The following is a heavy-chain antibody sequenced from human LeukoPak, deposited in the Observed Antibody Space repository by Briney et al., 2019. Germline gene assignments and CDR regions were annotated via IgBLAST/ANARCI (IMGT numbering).Heavy chain of an antibody. J-gene: IGHJ1*01. Sequence: QPGGSLRLSCAASGFPFSSYPMHWARQAPGKGLEWVAVMSYNGANKYYADSVRGRFIISRDNSKNTLYLQMNSLTPEDTAVYFCARGQQWLDTWSQHWGQGTLVTVSS. CDR2: MSYNGANK. V-gene: IGHV3-30-3*01. CDR3: ARGQQWLDTWSQH. D-gene: IGHD6-19*01. CDR1: GFPFSSYP.